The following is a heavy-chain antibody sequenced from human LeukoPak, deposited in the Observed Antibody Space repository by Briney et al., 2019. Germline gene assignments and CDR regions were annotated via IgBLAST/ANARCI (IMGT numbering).Heavy chain of an antibody. CDR1: GFTFTNHW. Sequence: GGSLRLSCVTSGFTFTNHWMGWVRQAPGKGLEWVANIREDGGHTNYVDSVEGRFTISRDNAKNSLFLQVDGLRVDDTAVYFCARDGRGGHNDFWGQGTLITVSS. D-gene: IGHD4-23*01. J-gene: IGHJ4*02. CDR3: ARDGRGGHNDF. V-gene: IGHV3-7*01. CDR2: IREDGGHT.